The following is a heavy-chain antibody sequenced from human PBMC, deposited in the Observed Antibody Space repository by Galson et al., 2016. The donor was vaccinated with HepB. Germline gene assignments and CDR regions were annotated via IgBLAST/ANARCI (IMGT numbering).Heavy chain of an antibody. Sequence: SLRLSCAASGFTLSNSAMSWVRQAPGKGLEWVSAMSDSGGSTYYADSVKGRFTISRDNSKNTLYLQMNSPGAEDTAIYYCAVRYSSIWYFQHWGRGTLVSVSS. D-gene: IGHD6-13*01. CDR1: GFTLSNSA. J-gene: IGHJ1*01. V-gene: IGHV3-23*01. CDR3: AVRYSSIWYFQH. CDR2: MSDSGGST.